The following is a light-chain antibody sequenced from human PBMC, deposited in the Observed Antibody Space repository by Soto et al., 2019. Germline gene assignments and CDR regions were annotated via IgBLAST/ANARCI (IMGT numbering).Light chain of an antibody. V-gene: IGLV2-11*01. J-gene: IGLJ1*01. CDR1: SSDVGGYNE. CDR2: DVT. CDR3: CSYAGSYIFV. Sequence: QSALTQPRSVSGSPGQSVTISCTGASSDVGGYNEVSWYQQNPGKAPKLMIYDVTKRPSGVPDRFSGSKSGNTASLTISGLQAEDAADYYCCSYAGSYIFVFGAGTKVTVL.